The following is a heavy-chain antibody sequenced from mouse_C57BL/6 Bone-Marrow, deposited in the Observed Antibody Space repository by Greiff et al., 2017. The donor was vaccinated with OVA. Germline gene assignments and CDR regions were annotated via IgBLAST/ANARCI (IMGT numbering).Heavy chain of an antibody. Sequence: QVQLQQSGAELVRPGASVKLSCKASGYTFTDYYIDWVKQRPGQGLEWIARIYPGSGNTYYNEKFKGKATLTAEKSSSTASMQLSSLTSKNSAVYVCAIWEVTKAFDYWGQGTTLTVSS. CDR1: GYTFTDYY. CDR2: IYPGSGNT. V-gene: IGHV1-76*01. D-gene: IGHD2-2*01. J-gene: IGHJ2*01. CDR3: AIWEVTKAFDY.